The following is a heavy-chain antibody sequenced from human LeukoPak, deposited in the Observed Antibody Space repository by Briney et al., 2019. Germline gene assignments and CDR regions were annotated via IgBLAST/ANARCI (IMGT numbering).Heavy chain of an antibody. V-gene: IGHV4-39*01. J-gene: IGHJ4*02. Sequence: PSETLSLTCTVSGGSISSSSYSWGWIRQPPGKGLEWIGSIYYSGSTYYNPSLKSRVTVSVDTSKNQFSLKLSSVTAADTAVYYCARRYCSGGSCYYFDYWGQGTLVTVSS. D-gene: IGHD2-15*01. CDR3: ARRYCSGGSCYYFDY. CDR2: IYYSGST. CDR1: GGSISSSSYS.